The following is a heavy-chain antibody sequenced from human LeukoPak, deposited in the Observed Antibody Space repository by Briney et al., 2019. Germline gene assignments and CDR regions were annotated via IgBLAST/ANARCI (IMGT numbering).Heavy chain of an antibody. D-gene: IGHD6-19*01. CDR3: ATYSSGWEIDAFDI. J-gene: IGHJ3*02. CDR1: GGSISSGSYY. CDR2: IYTSGST. V-gene: IGHV4-61*02. Sequence: SETLSLTCTVSGGSISSGSYYWSWIRQPAGKGLEWIGRIYTSGSTNYNPSLKSRVTISVDTSKNQFSLKLSSVTAADTAVYYCATYSSGWEIDAFDIWGQGTMVTVSS.